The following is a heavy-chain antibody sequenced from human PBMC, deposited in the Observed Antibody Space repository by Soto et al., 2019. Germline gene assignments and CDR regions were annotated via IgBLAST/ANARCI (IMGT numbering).Heavy chain of an antibody. Sequence: SETLSLTCTVSGGSVSSGSYYWSWIRQPPGKGLEWIGYIYYSGSTNYNPSLKSRVTISVDTSKNQFSLKLSSVTAADTAVYYCARAYIDYYDSSGPLDYWGQGTLVTVSS. V-gene: IGHV4-61*01. J-gene: IGHJ4*02. D-gene: IGHD3-22*01. CDR3: ARAYIDYYDSSGPLDY. CDR2: IYYSGST. CDR1: GGSVSSGSYY.